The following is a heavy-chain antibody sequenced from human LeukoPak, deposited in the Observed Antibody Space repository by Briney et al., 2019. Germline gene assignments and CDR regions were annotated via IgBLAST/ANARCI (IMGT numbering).Heavy chain of an antibody. CDR1: GGSISSYY. V-gene: IGHV4-59*01. D-gene: IGHD1-14*01. CDR3: ASVPDPYYYYGMDV. CDR2: IYYSGST. J-gene: IGHJ6*02. Sequence: SETLSLTCTVSGGSISSYYWSWIRQPPGKGLEWIGYIYYSGSTNYNPSLKSRVTISVDTSKNQFSLKLSSVTAADTAVYYCASVPDPYYYYGMDVWGQGTTVTVSS.